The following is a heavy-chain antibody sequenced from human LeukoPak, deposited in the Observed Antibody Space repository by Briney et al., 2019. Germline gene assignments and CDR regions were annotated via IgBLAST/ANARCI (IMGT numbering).Heavy chain of an antibody. CDR1: GGSISRTSYY. D-gene: IGHD4-17*01. V-gene: IGHV4-39*02. CDR3: ARLDYGAPDY. J-gene: IGHJ4*02. CDR2: IYYSGST. Sequence: SETLSLTCTVSGGSISRTSYYWGWIRQPPGKGLEWIGSIYYSGSTYYNPSLKSRVTISVDTSKNHFSLKLSPVTAADTAIYYCARLDYGAPDYWGQGTLVTVSS.